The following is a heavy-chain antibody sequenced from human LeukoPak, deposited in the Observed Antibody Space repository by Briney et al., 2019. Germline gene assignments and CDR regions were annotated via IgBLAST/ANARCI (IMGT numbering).Heavy chain of an antibody. CDR1: GFTFSSYW. J-gene: IGHJ4*02. CDR2: IKQDGNEK. D-gene: IGHD6-19*01. Sequence: PGGSLRLSCAASGFTFSSYWMSWVRQAPGKGLEWVANIKQDGNEKYYVDSVKGRFTISRDNAKNSLYLQMNSLRAEDTAVYYCARVGAVAGRGTFDYWGQGTLVTVSS. V-gene: IGHV3-7*01. CDR3: ARVGAVAGRGTFDY.